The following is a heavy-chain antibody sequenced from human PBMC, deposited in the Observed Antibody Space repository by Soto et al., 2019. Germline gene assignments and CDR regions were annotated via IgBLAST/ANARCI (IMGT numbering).Heavy chain of an antibody. D-gene: IGHD3-16*02. CDR3: ARDYDYVWGSYRRLDY. CDR2: IIPIFGTA. V-gene: IGHV1-69*01. CDR1: GGTFSSYA. Sequence: QVQLVQSGAEVKKPGSSVKVSCKASGGTFSSYAISWVRQAPGQGLEWMGGIIPIFGTANYAQKLQGRVTITADECTSTAYMELSSLSSEETAVYYCARDYDYVWGSYRRLDYWGQGTLVTVSS. J-gene: IGHJ4*02.